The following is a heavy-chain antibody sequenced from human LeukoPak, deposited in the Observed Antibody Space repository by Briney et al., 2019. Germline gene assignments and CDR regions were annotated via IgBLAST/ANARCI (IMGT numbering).Heavy chain of an antibody. CDR1: GYTFTGYY. D-gene: IGHD2-2*01. CDR2: INPSGGST. V-gene: IGHV1-46*01. CDR3: ARERCSSTSCYGMDV. J-gene: IGHJ6*02. Sequence: GASVKVSCKASGYTFTGYYMHWVRQAPGQGLEWMGIINPSGGSTSYAQKFQGRVTMTRDTSTSTVYMELSSLRSEDTAVYYCARERCSSTSCYGMDVWGQGTTVTVSS.